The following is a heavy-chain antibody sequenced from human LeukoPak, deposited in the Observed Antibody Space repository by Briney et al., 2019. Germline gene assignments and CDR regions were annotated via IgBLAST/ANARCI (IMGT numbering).Heavy chain of an antibody. J-gene: IGHJ4*02. CDR1: GGTFISYA. D-gene: IGHD3-22*01. Sequence: ASVKVSCKASGGTFISYAISWVRQAPGQGLEWMGGIIPIFGTANYAQKFQGRVTITADKSTSTAYMELSSLRSEDTAVYYCARGSWYYYDSSGRQYYFDYWGQGTLVTVSS. V-gene: IGHV1-69*06. CDR2: IIPIFGTA. CDR3: ARGSWYYYDSSGRQYYFDY.